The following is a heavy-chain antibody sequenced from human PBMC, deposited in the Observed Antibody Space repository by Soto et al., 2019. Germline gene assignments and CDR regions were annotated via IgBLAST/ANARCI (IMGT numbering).Heavy chain of an antibody. Sequence: SVKVSCKASGGTFSSYTNSWVRQAPGQGLEWMGRIIPILGIANYAQKFQGRVTITADKSTSTAYMELSSLRSEDTAVYYCARAAEGRYYYYYYYMDVWGKGTTVTVSS. CDR3: ARAAEGRYYYYYYYMDV. D-gene: IGHD1-26*01. CDR1: GGTFSSYT. V-gene: IGHV1-69*02. J-gene: IGHJ6*03. CDR2: IIPILGIA.